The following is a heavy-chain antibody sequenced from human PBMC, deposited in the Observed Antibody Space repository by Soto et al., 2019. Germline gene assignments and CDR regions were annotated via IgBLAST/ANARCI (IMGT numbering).Heavy chain of an antibody. CDR3: VMVDNYVTPTPQDV. D-gene: IGHD3-16*01. CDR1: GYIFVNYG. J-gene: IGHJ6*02. V-gene: IGHV1-18*01. Sequence: QVQLGQSGDEVKKPGASVKVSCKASGYIFVNYGIAWVRQAPGQGLEWMGWLSPYTGNTHSATKVQGRLTMTTDTSTSTAYMDLGSLTSDDTAVYYCVMVDNYVTPTPQDVWGQGTTVTVAS. CDR2: LSPYTGNT.